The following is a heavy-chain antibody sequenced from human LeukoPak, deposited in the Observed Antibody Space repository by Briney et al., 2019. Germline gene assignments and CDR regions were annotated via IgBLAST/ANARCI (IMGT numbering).Heavy chain of an antibody. D-gene: IGHD7-27*01. J-gene: IGHJ4*02. CDR2: IYHSGST. V-gene: IGHV4-30-2*01. CDR1: GGSISRGGYS. Sequence: PSETLSLSCAVSGGSISRGGYSWSWIRQPPGKGLEWIGYIYHSGSTYYNPSLKSRVTISVDRSKNQFSLKLSSVTAADTAVYYCARNHWGSLDYWGQGTLVTVSS. CDR3: ARNHWGSLDY.